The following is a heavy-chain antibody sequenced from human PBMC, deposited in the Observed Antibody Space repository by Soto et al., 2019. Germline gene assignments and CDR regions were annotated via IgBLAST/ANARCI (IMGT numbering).Heavy chain of an antibody. D-gene: IGHD2-15*01. Sequence: ASVKVSCKASGYTFTSYDINWVRQATGQGLEWMGWMNPNSGNTGYAQKFQGRVTMTRNTSISTAYMELSSLRSEDTAVYYCARGGSDVVVVAATSGPWGQGTLVTV. CDR2: MNPNSGNT. CDR3: ARGGSDVVVVAATSGP. CDR1: GYTFTSYD. J-gene: IGHJ5*02. V-gene: IGHV1-8*01.